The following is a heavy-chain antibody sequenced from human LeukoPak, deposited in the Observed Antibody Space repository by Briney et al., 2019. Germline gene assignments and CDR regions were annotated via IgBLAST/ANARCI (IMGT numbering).Heavy chain of an antibody. CDR1: GGSFSGYY. CDR2: INHSGST. CDR3: ARSRLSDILTGYYRYYYYMDV. Sequence: PSETLSLTCAVYGGSFSGYYWSWIRQPPGKGLEWIGEINHSGSTNYNPSLRSRVTISVDTSKNQFSLKLSSVTAADTAVYYCARSRLSDILTGYYRYYYYMDVWGKGTTVTISS. D-gene: IGHD3-9*01. J-gene: IGHJ6*03. V-gene: IGHV4-34*01.